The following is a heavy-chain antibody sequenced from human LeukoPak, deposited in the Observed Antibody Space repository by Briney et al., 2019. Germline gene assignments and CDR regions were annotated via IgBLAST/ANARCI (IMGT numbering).Heavy chain of an antibody. D-gene: IGHD2-21*02. Sequence: GSLRLSCATSGFTFTSHSMNWVRQAPGQGLKWVSFITSSSTTIYYADSVKGRFTISRDNAKNSLYLQMNSLRDEDTAVYYCARVRGTALVNMYFDYWSQGTLVTVSS. V-gene: IGHV3-48*02. CDR3: ARVRGTALVNMYFDY. J-gene: IGHJ4*02. CDR2: ITSSSTTI. CDR1: GFTFTSHS.